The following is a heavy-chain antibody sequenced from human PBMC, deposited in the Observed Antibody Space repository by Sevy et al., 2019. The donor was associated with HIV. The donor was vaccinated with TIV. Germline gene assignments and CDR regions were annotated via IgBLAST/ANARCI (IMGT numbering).Heavy chain of an antibody. V-gene: IGHV3-30*18. CDR2: ISYDGSDK. J-gene: IGHJ4*02. CDR1: GFTFSSYG. CDR3: AKDLLGDYYDSSGVLDY. Sequence: GGSLRLSCAASGFTFSSYGMHWVRQAPGKGLEWVAVISYDGSDKFYADSVKGRFTISRDNSKNTVYLQMNSLGPEDAALYYCAKDLLGDYYDSSGVLDYWGQGTLVTVSS. D-gene: IGHD3-22*01.